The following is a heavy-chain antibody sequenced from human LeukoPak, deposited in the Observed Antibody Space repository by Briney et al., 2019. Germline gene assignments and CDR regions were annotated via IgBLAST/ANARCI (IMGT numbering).Heavy chain of an antibody. J-gene: IGHJ4*02. Sequence: GGSLRLSCAASGFTFSSYAMSWVRQAPGKGLEWVSVISGSDGSTYYADSVKGRFTISRDNSKNTLYLQMNSLRAEDTAVYYCARDRWGSHDYGDYGDYWGQGTLVTVSS. V-gene: IGHV3-23*01. CDR1: GFTFSSYA. D-gene: IGHD4-17*01. CDR3: ARDRWGSHDYGDYGDY. CDR2: ISGSDGST.